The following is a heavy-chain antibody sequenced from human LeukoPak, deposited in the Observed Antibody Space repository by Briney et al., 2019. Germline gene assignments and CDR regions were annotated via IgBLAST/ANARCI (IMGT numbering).Heavy chain of an antibody. D-gene: IGHD1/OR15-1a*01. V-gene: IGHV4-38-2*02. J-gene: IGHJ4*02. CDR1: NYSISSDYY. CDR3: AREGTVGNMDY. CDR2: IHHSGRT. Sequence: PSETLSLTCIVSNYSISSDYYWGWIRQPPGKGLEWIGSIHHSGRTYYNPSLKSRVTISVDTSKNHFSLKLNSVTAADTAVYYCAREGTVGNMDYWGQGTLVTVSS.